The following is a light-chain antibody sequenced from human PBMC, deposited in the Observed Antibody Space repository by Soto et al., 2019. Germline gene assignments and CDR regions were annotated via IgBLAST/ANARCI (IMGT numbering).Light chain of an antibody. Sequence: DIQMTQSPSTLSASVGDRVTITCRASQSISSWLAWYQQKPGKAPKLLIYKASTLESGVPSNFSGSGSWTEFSLPISSLQHEDFATYYCQQYNAYPWTFGPGTKVDVK. CDR2: KAS. J-gene: IGKJ1*01. CDR3: QQYNAYPWT. CDR1: QSISSW. V-gene: IGKV1-5*03.